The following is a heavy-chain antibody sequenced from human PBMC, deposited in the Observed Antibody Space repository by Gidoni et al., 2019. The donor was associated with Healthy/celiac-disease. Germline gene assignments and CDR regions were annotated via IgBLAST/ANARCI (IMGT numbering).Heavy chain of an antibody. CDR3: AKDLGAGGPFDY. CDR1: GFTFSSYG. V-gene: IGHV3-30*18. Sequence: QVQLVESGGGVVQPGRSLRLSCAASGFTFSSYGMHWVRQAPGKGLEWVAVISYDGSNKYYADSVKGRFTISRDNSKNTLYLQMNSLRAEDTAVYYCAKDLGAGGPFDYWGQGTLVTVSS. CDR2: ISYDGSNK. D-gene: IGHD3-16*01. J-gene: IGHJ4*02.